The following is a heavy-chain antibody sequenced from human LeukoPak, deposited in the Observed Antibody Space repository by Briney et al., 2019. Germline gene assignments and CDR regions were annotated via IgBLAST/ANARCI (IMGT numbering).Heavy chain of an antibody. CDR2: IKQDGSEK. V-gene: IGHV3-7*04. CDR3: ARGGGLDV. J-gene: IGHJ6*02. CDR1: KFVFSNYW. Sequence: GGSLRLSCAASKFVFSNYWMTWVRQAPGKGLEWVANIKQDGSEKYYVDSLKGRFTISRDNAKNSLYLQMNSLRAEDTAVYFCARGGGLDVWGQGATVTVSS.